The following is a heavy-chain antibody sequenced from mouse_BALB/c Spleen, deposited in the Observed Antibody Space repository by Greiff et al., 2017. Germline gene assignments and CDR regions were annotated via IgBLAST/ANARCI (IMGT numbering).Heavy chain of an antibody. Sequence: LVKTGASVKISCKASGYTFTGYYMHWVKQSPGKSLEWIGYISCYNGATSYNQKFKGKATFTVDTSSSTAYMQINSLTSEDSAVYYCAREGEWYLRLGFAYWGQGTPVTVSA. D-gene: IGHD2-1*01. J-gene: IGHJ3*01. CDR3: AREGEWYLRLGFAY. CDR1: GYTFTGYY. CDR2: ISCYNGAT. V-gene: IGHV1S34*01.